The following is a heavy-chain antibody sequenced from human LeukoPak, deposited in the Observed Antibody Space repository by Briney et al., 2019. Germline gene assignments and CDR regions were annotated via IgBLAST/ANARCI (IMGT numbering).Heavy chain of an antibody. CDR2: ISGDGGNT. CDR1: GFTFDDYA. Sequence: GGSLRLSCAASGFTFDDYAMHWVRQAPGKGLEWVSLISGDGGNTYYADSVKGRITISRDNSKNSLYLQMNSLRTEDTALYYCAKARLNRNYFDYWGQGTLVTVSS. D-gene: IGHD2-21*01. V-gene: IGHV3-43*02. CDR3: AKARLNRNYFDY. J-gene: IGHJ4*02.